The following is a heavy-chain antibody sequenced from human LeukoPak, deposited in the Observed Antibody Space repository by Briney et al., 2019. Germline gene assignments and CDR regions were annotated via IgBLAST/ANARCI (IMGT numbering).Heavy chain of an antibody. Sequence: ASVKVSCKAAGYTFASYDINWVRQATGQGLEWMGWISAYNGNTNYAQKLQGRVTMTTDTSTSTAYMELRSLRSDDTAVYYCASLPISGWYHFDYWGQGTLVTVSP. D-gene: IGHD6-19*01. CDR3: ASLPISGWYHFDY. J-gene: IGHJ4*02. CDR1: GYTFASYD. V-gene: IGHV1-18*01. CDR2: ISAYNGNT.